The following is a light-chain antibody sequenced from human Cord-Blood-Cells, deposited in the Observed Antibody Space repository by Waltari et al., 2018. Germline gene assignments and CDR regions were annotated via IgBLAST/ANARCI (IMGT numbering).Light chain of an antibody. J-gene: IGKJ1*01. Sequence: EIVLTQSSGTLSLSPGERATLSCRASQSVSSSYLAWYQQKPGQAPRLLIYGASSRATGIPDRFSCSGSGTDFTLTISRLEPEDFAVYYCQQYGSSPPTWTFGQGTKVEIK. CDR3: QQYGSSPPTWT. V-gene: IGKV3-20*01. CDR2: GAS. CDR1: QSVSSSY.